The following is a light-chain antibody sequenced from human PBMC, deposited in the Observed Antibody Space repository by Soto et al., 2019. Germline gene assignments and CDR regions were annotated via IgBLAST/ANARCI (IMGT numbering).Light chain of an antibody. Sequence: QSVLTQPPSVSGAPGQRVTISCTGNSSNLGAGYDVHWYQQLPGAAPKLVIFGNRNRPSGVPERFSGSKSGNTASLTISGLQAEDEAHYYCSSYTTNSPPVVFGGGTKLTVL. J-gene: IGLJ2*01. CDR2: GNR. V-gene: IGLV1-40*01. CDR3: SSYTTNSPPVV. CDR1: SSNLGAGYD.